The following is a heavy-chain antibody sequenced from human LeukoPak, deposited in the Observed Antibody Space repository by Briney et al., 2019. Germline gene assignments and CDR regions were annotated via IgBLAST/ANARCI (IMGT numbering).Heavy chain of an antibody. D-gene: IGHD3-10*01. Sequence: KASETLSLTCTVSGGSVSSGSYYWSWIRQPPGKGLEWIGYIYYSGSTNYNPSLKSRVTISVDTSKNQFSLKLSSVTVADTAVYYCARDRWAWFGELNQVPSYYYYGMDVWGKGTTVTVSS. J-gene: IGHJ6*04. CDR2: IYYSGST. CDR3: ARDRWAWFGELNQVPSYYYYGMDV. V-gene: IGHV4-61*01. CDR1: GGSVSSGSYY.